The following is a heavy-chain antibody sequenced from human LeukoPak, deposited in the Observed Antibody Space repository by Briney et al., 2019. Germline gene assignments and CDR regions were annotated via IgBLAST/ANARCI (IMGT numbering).Heavy chain of an antibody. D-gene: IGHD3-22*01. CDR1: GFSFSNFS. J-gene: IGHJ4*02. V-gene: IGHV3-30-3*01. CDR3: ATDGSSGYFVY. CDR2: TSYDGTNQ. Sequence: PGGSLRLSCAASGFSFSNFSMHWVRQAPGKGLEWVAVTSYDGTNQYYADSVKGRFTISRDNAKNTLYLQMNSLRAEDTAVYYCATDGSSGYFVYWGQGTLVTVSS.